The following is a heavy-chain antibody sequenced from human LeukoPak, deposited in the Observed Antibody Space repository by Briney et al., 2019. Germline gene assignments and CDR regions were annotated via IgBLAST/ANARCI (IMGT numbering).Heavy chain of an antibody. CDR1: GYSVTTYW. V-gene: IGHV5-51*01. CDR3: ARVGTTKYGGISDY. CDR2: IFPGDSDT. D-gene: IGHD4-23*01. Sequence: GESLKISCEGCGYSVTTYWIGWVRQMPGKGLEWMGIIFPGDSDTRYSPSFQGQVTMSVDKSISTAYLQWSSLKASDTAMYYCARVGTTKYGGISDYWGQGTLVTVSS. J-gene: IGHJ4*02.